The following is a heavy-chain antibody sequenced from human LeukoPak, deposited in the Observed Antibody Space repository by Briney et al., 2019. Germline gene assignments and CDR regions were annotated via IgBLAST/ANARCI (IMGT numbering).Heavy chain of an antibody. Sequence: GGSLRLSCAASGFTFSSYAMSWVRQAPGKGLEWVSAISGSGGSTYYADSVKGRLTIPRDNSKNTLYLQMNSLRAEDTAVYYCAHVAGWAAAGTYYFDYWGQGTLVTVSS. V-gene: IGHV3-23*01. CDR2: ISGSGGST. J-gene: IGHJ4*02. CDR1: GFTFSSYA. D-gene: IGHD6-13*01. CDR3: AHVAGWAAAGTYYFDY.